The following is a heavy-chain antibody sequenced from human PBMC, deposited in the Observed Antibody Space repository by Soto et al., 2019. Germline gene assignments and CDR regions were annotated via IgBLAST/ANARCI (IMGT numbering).Heavy chain of an antibody. Sequence: PSETLSLTCTVSGGSISSGDYYWSWIRQPPGKGMEWIGYIYYSGSTYYNPSLKSRVTISVDTSKNQFSLKLSSVTAADTAVYYCARDLVRGVITDRDWGQGTLVTVSS. CDR1: GGSISSGDYY. V-gene: IGHV4-30-4*01. D-gene: IGHD3-10*01. J-gene: IGHJ4*02. CDR2: IYYSGST. CDR3: ARDLVRGVITDRD.